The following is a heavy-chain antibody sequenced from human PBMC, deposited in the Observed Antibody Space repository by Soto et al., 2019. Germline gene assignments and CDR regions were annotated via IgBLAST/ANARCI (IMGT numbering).Heavy chain of an antibody. CDR1: GFTFSDYY. CDR2: ISSSGSTI. J-gene: IGHJ6*02. V-gene: IGHV3-11*01. Sequence: PGGSLRLSCAASGFTFSDYYMSWIRQAPGKGLEWVSGISSSGSTINYAGSVKGRFTISRDNSKNTVYLQMNSLRAEDTAVYYCAKGKLFVGVTIFGMDVWGQAITVTVS. CDR3: AKGKLFVGVTIFGMDV. D-gene: IGHD1-26*01.